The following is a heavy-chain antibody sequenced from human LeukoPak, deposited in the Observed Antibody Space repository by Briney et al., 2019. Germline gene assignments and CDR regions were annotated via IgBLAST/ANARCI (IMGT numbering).Heavy chain of an antibody. CDR2: IASDGSST. V-gene: IGHV3-74*01. CDR3: ARGRPHGNDY. Sequence: GGSLRLSCAAFGFTFSSYWMNWVRQAPGKGLVWVSRIASDGSSTTYADSVKGRFSISRDNAKNTLYLQMNSLRVEDAAVYYCARGRPHGNDYWGQGTLVTVSS. CDR1: GFTFSSYW. D-gene: IGHD4-23*01. J-gene: IGHJ4*02.